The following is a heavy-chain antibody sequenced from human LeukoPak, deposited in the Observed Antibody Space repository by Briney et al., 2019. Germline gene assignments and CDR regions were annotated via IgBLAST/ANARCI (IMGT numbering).Heavy chain of an antibody. CDR2: VNRDGSET. V-gene: IGHV3-7*03. J-gene: IGHJ6*02. Sequence: GGSLRLSCAASGLTLSNHWMTWVRQVPGRGPEWVANVNRDGSETYYLDSVKGRFTISRDNAKNSLYLQMNSLRAEDTALYYCVRNNAMDVWGQGTTVIVSS. D-gene: IGHD2-8*01. CDR1: GLTLSNHW. CDR3: VRNNAMDV.